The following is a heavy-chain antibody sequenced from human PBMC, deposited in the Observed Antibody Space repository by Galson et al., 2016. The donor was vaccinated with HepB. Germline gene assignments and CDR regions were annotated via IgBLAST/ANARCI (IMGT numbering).Heavy chain of an antibody. Sequence: SLRLSCAASGFSVTSYALHWVRQAPGKGLEWVALISDDGSDGHYADSVKGRLTISRDSSKNTVYLQLNRLTAEDTAGYFCARDQGQQLPSLLYTYGLDVWGQGTTVSVSS. V-gene: IGHV3-30*04. CDR3: ARDQGQQLPSLLYTYGLDV. CDR1: GFSVTSYA. CDR2: ISDDGSDG. J-gene: IGHJ6*02. D-gene: IGHD6-13*01.